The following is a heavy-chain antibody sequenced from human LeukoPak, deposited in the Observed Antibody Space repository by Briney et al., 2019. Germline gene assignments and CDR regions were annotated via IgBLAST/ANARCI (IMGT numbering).Heavy chain of an antibody. D-gene: IGHD6-13*01. Sequence: SETLSLTCTVSGGSISSSSYYWGWIRQPPGKGLEWIGSIYYSGCTYYNPSLKSRVTISVDTSKNQFSLKLTSVAAADTAVYYCARHLYSSSFVYCFDFWGQGTLVTVSS. CDR3: ARHLYSSSFVYCFDF. CDR2: IYYSGCT. CDR1: GGSISSSSYY. V-gene: IGHV4-39*01. J-gene: IGHJ4*02.